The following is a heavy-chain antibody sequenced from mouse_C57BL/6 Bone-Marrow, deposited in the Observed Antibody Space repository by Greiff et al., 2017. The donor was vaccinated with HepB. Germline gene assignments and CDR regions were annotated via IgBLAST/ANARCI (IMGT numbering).Heavy chain of an antibody. CDR3: ARSPWLLPCAD. D-gene: IGHD2-3*01. CDR1: GFNIKDYY. Sequence: EVQLQQSGAELVKPGASVKLSCTASGFNIKDYYMHWVKQRTEQGLEWIGRIDPEDGETKYAPTFQGKATITADTSSNTAYLQLSSLTSEDTAVYYWARSPWLLPCADWGQGTLVTVSA. J-gene: IGHJ3*01. V-gene: IGHV14-2*01. CDR2: IDPEDGET.